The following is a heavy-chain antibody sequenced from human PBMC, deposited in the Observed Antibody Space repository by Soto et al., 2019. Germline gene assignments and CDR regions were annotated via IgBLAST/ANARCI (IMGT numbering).Heavy chain of an antibody. V-gene: IGHV1-69*13. Sequence: SVKVSCKASGGTFSTYAISWGRQAPGQGLEWMGGIIPIFGTAKYAQKFQGRVTITADESTSTAYMELSSLRSEDTAVYYCAREIFGVIISGGRDAFDIWGQGTMVTVSS. D-gene: IGHD3-3*01. CDR3: AREIFGVIISGGRDAFDI. CDR1: GGTFSTYA. J-gene: IGHJ3*02. CDR2: IIPIFGTA.